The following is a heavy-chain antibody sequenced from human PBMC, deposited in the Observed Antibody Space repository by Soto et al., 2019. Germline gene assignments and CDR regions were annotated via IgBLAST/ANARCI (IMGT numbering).Heavy chain of an antibody. V-gene: IGHV1-8*01. CDR2: MNPNSGNT. Sequence: ASVKVSCKASGYTFTSYDINWVRQATGQGLEWMGWMNPNSGNTGYAQKFQGRVTMTRNTSISTAYMELSSLRSEVTAVYYCARYEYSSGTFDYWGPGTLVHVSS. CDR1: GYTFTSYD. CDR3: ARYEYSSGTFDY. J-gene: IGHJ4*02. D-gene: IGHD6-19*01.